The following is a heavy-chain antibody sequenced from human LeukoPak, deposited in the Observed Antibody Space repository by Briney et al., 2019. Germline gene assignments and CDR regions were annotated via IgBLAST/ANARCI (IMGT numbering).Heavy chain of an antibody. V-gene: IGHV4-59*01. CDR3: ARATAEESFDY. CDR2: IYYSGST. J-gene: IGHJ4*02. Sequence: PSETLSLTCSVSGGSINSDYWNWIRQPPGKGLEWIGYIYYSGSTNYNPSLKSRVTISVDTSKNQFSLKLSSVTAADTAVYYCARATAEESFDYWGQGTLVTVSS. CDR1: GGSINSDY.